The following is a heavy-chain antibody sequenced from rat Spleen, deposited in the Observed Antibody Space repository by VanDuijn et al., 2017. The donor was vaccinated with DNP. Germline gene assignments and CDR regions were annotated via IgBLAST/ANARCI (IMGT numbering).Heavy chain of an antibody. V-gene: IGHV3-1*01. CDR2: ISYSGNT. CDR1: GYSITTTY. Sequence: EVQLQESGPGLVKPSQSLSLTCSVTGYSITTTYWGWIRKFPGNKMEYIGHISYSGNTHYNPSLKSRISITRDTSKNQFFLQLNSVTTEDSATYYCSRWGDYFDYWGQGIMVTVSS. CDR3: SRWGDYFDY. J-gene: IGHJ2*01.